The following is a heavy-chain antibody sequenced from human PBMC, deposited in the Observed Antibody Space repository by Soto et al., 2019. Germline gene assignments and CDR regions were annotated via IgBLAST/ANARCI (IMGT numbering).Heavy chain of an antibody. CDR2: ISGSGGST. J-gene: IGHJ3*02. V-gene: IGHV3-23*01. Sequence: GGSLRLSCAASGFTFSSYARSWVRQAQGKGLEWVSAISGSGGSTYYADSVKGRFTIYRGNSKNTLYLQMNSLRAEDTAVYSGAKDRRTAMTNDAFDIWGQGTMVTVSS. CDR3: AKDRRTAMTNDAFDI. D-gene: IGHD5-18*01. CDR1: GFTFSSYA.